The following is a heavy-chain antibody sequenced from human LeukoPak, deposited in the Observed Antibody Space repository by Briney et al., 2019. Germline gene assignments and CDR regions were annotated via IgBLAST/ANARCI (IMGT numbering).Heavy chain of an antibody. CDR2: IRSKAYGGTT. V-gene: IGHV3-49*04. D-gene: IGHD3-10*01. J-gene: IGHJ6*04. CDR3: TRVPYYYGSGSLYYYYGMDV. Sequence: GGSLRLSCTASGFTFGDYAMSWVRQAPGKGLEWVGFIRSKAYGGTTEYAASVKGRFTISRDNSKSIAYLQMNSLKTEDTAVYYCTRVPYYYGSGSLYYYYGMDVWGKGTTVTVSS. CDR1: GFTFGDYA.